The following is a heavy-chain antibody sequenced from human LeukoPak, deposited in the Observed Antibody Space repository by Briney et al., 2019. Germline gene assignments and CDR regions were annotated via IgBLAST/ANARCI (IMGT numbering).Heavy chain of an antibody. CDR3: ARAALSLVWFDP. J-gene: IGHJ5*02. Sequence: SQTLSLTCTVSGGSISSGGYYWSWTRQHPGKGLEWIGYIYYSGSTYYNPSLKSRVTISVDTSKNQFSLKLSSVTAADTAVYYCARAALSLVWFDPWGQGTLVTVSS. CDR1: GGSISSGGYY. D-gene: IGHD2/OR15-2a*01. CDR2: IYYSGST. V-gene: IGHV4-31*03.